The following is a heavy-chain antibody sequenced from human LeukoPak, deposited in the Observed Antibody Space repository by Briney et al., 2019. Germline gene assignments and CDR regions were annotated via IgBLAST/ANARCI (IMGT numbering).Heavy chain of an antibody. CDR3: ARVYSSGFDY. Sequence: ASVKVSCKASGGTFSSYAISWVRQAPGQGLEWMGGIIPIFGTANYAQKFQGRVTITADESTSTVYMELSSLRSEDTAVYYCARVYSSGFDYWGQGTLVTVSS. V-gene: IGHV1-69*13. CDR1: GGTFSSYA. D-gene: IGHD6-6*01. J-gene: IGHJ4*02. CDR2: IIPIFGTA.